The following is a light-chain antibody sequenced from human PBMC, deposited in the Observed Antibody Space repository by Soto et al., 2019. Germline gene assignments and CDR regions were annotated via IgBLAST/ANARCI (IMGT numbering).Light chain of an antibody. CDR2: EVN. Sequence: QSALTQPASVSGSPGQSVTISCTGTRSDVGGFNYVSWYQQHPGKAPKLVIFEVNNRPSGISNRFFGSKSDNTASLTISGLQAEDEADYYCSSFTSGTSRYVFATGTKLTVL. CDR1: RSDVGGFNY. CDR3: SSFTSGTSRYV. V-gene: IGLV2-14*01. J-gene: IGLJ1*01.